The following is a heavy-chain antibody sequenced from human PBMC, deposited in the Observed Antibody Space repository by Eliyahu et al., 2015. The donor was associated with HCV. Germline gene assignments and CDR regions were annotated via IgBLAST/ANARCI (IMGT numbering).Heavy chain of an antibody. CDR1: GXXISRYY. Sequence: QVQLQESGPGLIKASETLSLNCNVSGXXISRYYWSWIRHPAGKGLEWIGRLYTSGRATFNPSLQSRVTMSVDTSKNQLSLTLNSVTAADTGIYYCARNYNGAATNVFDYWGQGILVTVSS. CDR2: LYTSGRA. D-gene: IGHD2-8*01. J-gene: IGHJ4*02. CDR3: ARNYNGAATNVFDY. V-gene: IGHV4-4*07.